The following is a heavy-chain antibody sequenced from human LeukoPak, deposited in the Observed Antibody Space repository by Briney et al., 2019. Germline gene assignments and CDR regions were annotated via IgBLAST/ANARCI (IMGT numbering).Heavy chain of an antibody. D-gene: IGHD1-26*01. V-gene: IGHV4-59*01. CDR3: ARDEVVGAPDS. Sequence: SETLSLTCTVSGGSISSYYWSWIRQPPGKGLEWIGYIYYSGSTNYNPSLKSRVTISVDTSKNQFSLKLSSVTAADTAVYYCARDEVVGAPDSWGQGTLVTVSS. CDR2: IYYSGST. J-gene: IGHJ5*02. CDR1: GGSISSYY.